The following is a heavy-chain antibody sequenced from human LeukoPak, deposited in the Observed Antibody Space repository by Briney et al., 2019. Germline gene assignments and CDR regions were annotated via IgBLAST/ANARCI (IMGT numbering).Heavy chain of an antibody. Sequence: PGESLKISCKGSGYSFTSYWIGWVRQMPGKGLEWMGIIYPGDSDTRYSPSFQGQVTISADKSISTAYLQWSSLKASDTAMYYCARLEKLISAKRVWFDPWGQGTLVTVSS. CDR3: ARLEKLISAKRVWFDP. CDR2: IYPGDSDT. CDR1: GYSFTSYW. V-gene: IGHV5-51*01. J-gene: IGHJ5*02. D-gene: IGHD2-15*01.